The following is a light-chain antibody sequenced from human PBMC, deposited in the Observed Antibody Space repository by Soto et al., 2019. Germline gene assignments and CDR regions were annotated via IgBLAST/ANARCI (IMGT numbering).Light chain of an antibody. Sequence: DIQMTQSPSSLSASVLYRFTIACRASQSISSYLNWYQLKPGKAAELLIDAASSLQSGVPSRLSGSGSGTVFTLTISSLQPEDFAIYHCKQSFNXPWTCGQGTKV. J-gene: IGKJ1*01. CDR2: AAS. CDR3: KQSFNXPWT. CDR1: QSISSY. V-gene: IGKV1-39*01.